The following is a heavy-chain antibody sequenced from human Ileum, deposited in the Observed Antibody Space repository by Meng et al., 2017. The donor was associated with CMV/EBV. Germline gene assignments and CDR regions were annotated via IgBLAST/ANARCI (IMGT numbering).Heavy chain of an antibody. CDR1: DFTFSASA. CDR2: IRSISNNYAT. D-gene: IGHD5-12*01. CDR3: ARLPFDSGYDFDY. Sequence: DVHLVESGGGLVHPGGSLKLSGAASDFTFSASAIHWVRQASGKGLEWVGRIRSISNNYATAYAASVKGRFIVSRDDSKGTAYLEMNGLKTEDTGIYYCARLPFDSGYDFDYWGQGTLVTVSS. V-gene: IGHV3-73*02. J-gene: IGHJ4*02.